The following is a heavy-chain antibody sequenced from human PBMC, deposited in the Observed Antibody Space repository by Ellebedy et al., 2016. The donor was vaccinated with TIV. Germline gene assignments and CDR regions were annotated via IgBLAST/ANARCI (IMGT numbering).Heavy chain of an antibody. D-gene: IGHD6-19*01. CDR3: ARIRQIGGSGRYGDFDS. V-gene: IGHV4-39*01. Sequence: MPSETLSLTCTVSGGSISSRSYYWVWIRQPPGKGLEWIGSIYYSGSTYYNPSLKSRVTISVDTSKNQFSLNLSSVTAADTAVYYCARIRQIGGSGRYGDFDSWGQGTLVTVSS. J-gene: IGHJ4*02. CDR2: IYYSGST. CDR1: GGSISSRSYY.